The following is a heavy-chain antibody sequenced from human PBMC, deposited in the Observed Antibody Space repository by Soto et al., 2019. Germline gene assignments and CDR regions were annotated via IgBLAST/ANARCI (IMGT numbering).Heavy chain of an antibody. D-gene: IGHD1-1*01. J-gene: IGHJ6*02. V-gene: IGHV1-69*01. CDR1: GGPFSSYA. CDR3: ARREGLMNTTGKIYYYGMDV. CDR2: IIPIFGTA. Sequence: VKGSCTASGGPFSSYASSWVRQAPGQGLEWMGGIIPIFGTANYAQKFQGRVTITADESTSTAYMELSSLRSEDTAVYYCARREGLMNTTGKIYYYGMDVWGQGTTVTVSS.